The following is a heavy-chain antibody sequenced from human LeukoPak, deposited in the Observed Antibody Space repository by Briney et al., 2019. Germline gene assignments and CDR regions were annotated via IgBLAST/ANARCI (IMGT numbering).Heavy chain of an antibody. CDR1: EFAFRDYW. V-gene: IGHV3-7*01. Sequence: PGDSLRLSCAASEFAFRDYWMAWVRQAPGKGMEWVANIKEDGTKKNYADSVKGRFTISRDNAKNTLYLQMNSLRAEDTAVYYCVRDVTSSWVYKWGYYFEFWGQGTLVTVSS. CDR3: VRDVTSSWVYKWGYYFEF. J-gene: IGHJ4*02. D-gene: IGHD6-13*01. CDR2: IKEDGTKK.